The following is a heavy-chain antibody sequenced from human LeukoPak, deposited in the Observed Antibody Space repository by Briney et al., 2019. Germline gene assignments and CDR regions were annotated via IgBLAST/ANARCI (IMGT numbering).Heavy chain of an antibody. CDR1: GGSISSHY. CDR3: ARAIVEYSSSSSFDY. J-gene: IGHJ4*02. Sequence: PSETLSLTCTVSGGSISSHYWSWIRQPPGKGLEWIWYIYYSGSTNYNPSLKSRVTISVDTSKNQFSLKLSSVTAADTAVYYCARAIVEYSSSSSFDYWGQGTLVTVSS. D-gene: IGHD6-6*01. V-gene: IGHV4-59*11. CDR2: IYYSGST.